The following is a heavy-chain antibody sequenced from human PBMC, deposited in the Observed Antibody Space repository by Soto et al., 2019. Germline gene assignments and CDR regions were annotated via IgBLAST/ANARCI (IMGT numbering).Heavy chain of an antibody. Sequence: EVQLSESGGDLRQPGGSLRLSCAASGFTFTNYAMTWVRQTPGKGLEWVSGISASGGLKYYADSVRGRFTVSRDNSKNTLYLQMDNLRDEDTALYYFAREVGAPSGWLDPRGQGTKVTVSS. D-gene: IGHD1-26*01. CDR1: GFTFTNYA. CDR3: AREVGAPSGWLDP. V-gene: IGHV3-23*01. J-gene: IGHJ5*02. CDR2: ISASGGLK.